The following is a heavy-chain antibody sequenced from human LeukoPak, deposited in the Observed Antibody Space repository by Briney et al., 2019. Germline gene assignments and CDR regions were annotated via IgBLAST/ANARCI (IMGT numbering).Heavy chain of an antibody. V-gene: IGHV3-23*01. CDR3: AKDLPNYYESSGCPS. J-gene: IGHJ5*02. Sequence: PGGSLRLPCAASGFTFSSFVMSWFRQAPGKGLEWVSAISGSGGDTYYADSVKGRFTISRDNVKNTLYLQMNSLRADDTAVYYCAKDLPNYYESSGCPSWGQGTLVTVSS. CDR2: ISGSGGDT. CDR1: GFTFSSFV. D-gene: IGHD3-22*01.